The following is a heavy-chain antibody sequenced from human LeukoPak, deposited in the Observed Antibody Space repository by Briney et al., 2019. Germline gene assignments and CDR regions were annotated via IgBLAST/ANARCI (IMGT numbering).Heavy chain of an antibody. CDR3: ARGSYDSSDFEYFHH. CDR2: INPNSGGT. CDR1: GYTFTGNY. V-gene: IGHV1-2*02. D-gene: IGHD3-22*01. Sequence: RASVKVSCKASGYTFTGNYMHWMRQAPGQGLEWMGWINPNSGGTNYAQKFQGRVTMTRDTSIGTAYMELNRLRSDDTAVYYCARGSYDSSDFEYFHHWGQGTLVTVSS. J-gene: IGHJ1*01.